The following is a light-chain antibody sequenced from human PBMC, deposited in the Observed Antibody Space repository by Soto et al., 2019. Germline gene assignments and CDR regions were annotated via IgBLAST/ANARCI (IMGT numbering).Light chain of an antibody. CDR3: QQYGSSPSYA. CDR1: QRVSSSY. J-gene: IGKJ2*01. Sequence: EIVLTQSPGTLSLSPGERATLSCRASQRVSSSYLAWYQQKPGQAPRLLIYSASSRATGIPDRFSGSGSGTDFTLTISRLEPEDFAVYYCQQYGSSPSYAFGQGTKLEIK. CDR2: SAS. V-gene: IGKV3-20*01.